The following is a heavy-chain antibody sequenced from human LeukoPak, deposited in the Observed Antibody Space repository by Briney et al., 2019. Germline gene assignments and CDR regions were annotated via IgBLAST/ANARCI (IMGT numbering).Heavy chain of an antibody. CDR1: GYSFTSYW. J-gene: IGHJ5*02. Sequence: GESLKISCKGSGYSFTSYWIGWVRQMPGKGLEWMGIIYPGDSDTRYSPSFQGQVTISADKSISTAYLQWSSLKASDTAMYFCARFSGPSFVDNWFDPWGQGTLVTVSS. D-gene: IGHD1-26*01. CDR2: IYPGDSDT. V-gene: IGHV5-51*01. CDR3: ARFSGPSFVDNWFDP.